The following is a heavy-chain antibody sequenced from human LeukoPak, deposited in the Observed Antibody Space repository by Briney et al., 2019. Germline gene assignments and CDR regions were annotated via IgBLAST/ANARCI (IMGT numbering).Heavy chain of an antibody. V-gene: IGHV1-18*01. Sequence: ASVKVSCKASGYTFTSYGISWVRQAPGQGLEWMGWISAYNGNTNYAQKLQGRVTMTTDTSTNTAYMELRSLRSDDTAVYYCARLSGNYYYYYMDVWGKGTTVTISS. CDR1: GYTFTSYG. CDR2: ISAYNGNT. J-gene: IGHJ6*03. D-gene: IGHD1-20*01. CDR3: ARLSGNYYYYYMDV.